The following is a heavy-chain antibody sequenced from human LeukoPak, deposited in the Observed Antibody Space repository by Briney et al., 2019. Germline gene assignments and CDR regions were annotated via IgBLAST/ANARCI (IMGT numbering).Heavy chain of an antibody. D-gene: IGHD3-9*01. Sequence: SETLTLTCTVSGGSNSSYYWSWIRQPAGKALEWIGHISTSGSTNYNPSLKSRVTMSVDASKNQLSLKVSSVTAADTAVYYCARDYYDLLTGYYRFDYWGQGTLATVSS. V-gene: IGHV4-4*07. CDR2: ISTSGST. J-gene: IGHJ4*02. CDR1: GGSNSSYY. CDR3: ARDYYDLLTGYYRFDY.